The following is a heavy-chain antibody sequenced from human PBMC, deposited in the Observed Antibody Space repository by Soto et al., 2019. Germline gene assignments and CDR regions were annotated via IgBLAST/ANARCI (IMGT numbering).Heavy chain of an antibody. CDR2: ISGSGGTT. V-gene: IGHV3-23*01. CDR3: AKTPRQWLVYFDY. CDR1: GFTFSNYA. J-gene: IGHJ4*02. Sequence: EVQLLESGGGLVQPGGSLRLSCAASGFTFSNYAVSWVRQAPGKGLEWVSAISGSGGTTYYADSVKGRFTISRDNSKDTLHPQMNSLRAEDTAIYYWAKTPRQWLVYFDYWGQGALVTVSS. D-gene: IGHD6-19*01.